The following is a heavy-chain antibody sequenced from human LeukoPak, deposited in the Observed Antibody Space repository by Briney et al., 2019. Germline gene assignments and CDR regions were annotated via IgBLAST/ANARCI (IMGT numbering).Heavy chain of an antibody. CDR1: GFTFSSYA. CDR2: FSGSGGST. V-gene: IGHV3-23*01. CDR3: AKDNRYSSGWYDGGYYYYMDV. J-gene: IGHJ6*03. D-gene: IGHD6-19*01. Sequence: PGGSLRLSCAASGFTFSSYAMSWVRQAPGKGLEWVSTFSGSGGSTHYADSVKGRFTISRDNSKNTLYLQMNSLRAEDTAVYYCAKDNRYSSGWYDGGYYYYMDVWGKGTTVTISS.